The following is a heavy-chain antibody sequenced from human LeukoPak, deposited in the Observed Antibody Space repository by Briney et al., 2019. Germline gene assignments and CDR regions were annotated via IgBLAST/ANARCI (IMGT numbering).Heavy chain of an antibody. CDR1: GFTFSNYW. CDR2: INPDGSST. CDR3: ARAAGKGLMTGAAAGNPFDY. D-gene: IGHD6-13*01. J-gene: IGHJ4*02. V-gene: IGHV3-74*01. Sequence: PGGSLRLSCAASGFTFSNYWMDWVRQDPGKGLVWVSYINPDGSSTSYADSVKGRFTVSRDNAKNTLYLQMNSLRAEDTAVYYCARAAGKGLMTGAAAGNPFDYWGQGSQVTVSS.